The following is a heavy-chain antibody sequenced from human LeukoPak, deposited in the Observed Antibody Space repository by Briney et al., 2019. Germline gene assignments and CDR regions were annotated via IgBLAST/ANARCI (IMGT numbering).Heavy chain of an antibody. J-gene: IGHJ4*02. CDR1: GFTFSSNY. D-gene: IGHD3-22*01. CDR2: ISSSSSYI. V-gene: IGHV3-21*01. Sequence: GGSLRLSCAASGFTFSSNYMSWVRQAPGKGLEWVSSISSSSSYIYYADSVKGRFTISRDNAKNSLYLQMNSLRAEDTAVYYCATSGDYYDSSGYLDYWGQGTLVTVSS. CDR3: ATSGDYYDSSGYLDY.